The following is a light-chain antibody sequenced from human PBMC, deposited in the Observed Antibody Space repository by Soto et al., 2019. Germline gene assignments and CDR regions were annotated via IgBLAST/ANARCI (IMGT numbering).Light chain of an antibody. J-gene: IGKJ4*01. CDR3: QQYSSYLIT. CDR2: DAF. Sequence: DIQMTQSPSTLSASVADRFAITFRASQSVSSWVAWYQQKPGKAPNLLIYDAFSLQIGVPSRFSGSGSGTDFTLTISSLQPDDFATYYCQQYSSYLITFGGGTKVDIK. V-gene: IGKV1-5*01. CDR1: QSVSSW.